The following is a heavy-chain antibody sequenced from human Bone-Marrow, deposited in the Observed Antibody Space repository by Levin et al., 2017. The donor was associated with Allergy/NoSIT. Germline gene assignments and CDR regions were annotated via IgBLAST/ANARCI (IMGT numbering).Heavy chain of an antibody. J-gene: IGHJ4*02. D-gene: IGHD1-26*01. Sequence: GGSLRLSSAASGFTVRNYMRWFRQAPGKGLEWVSLIYSGGDTRYADSVKGRFTISRDTSKNTLSLQMNSLRTDDTAVYYCARDGGVKVGGDYWGQGTLVTVSS. CDR3: ARDGGVKVGGDY. V-gene: IGHV3-53*01. CDR2: IYSGGDT. CDR1: GFTVRNY.